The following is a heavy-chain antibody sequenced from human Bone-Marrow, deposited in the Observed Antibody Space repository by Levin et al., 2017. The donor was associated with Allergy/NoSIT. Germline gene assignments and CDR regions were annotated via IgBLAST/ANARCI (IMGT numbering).Heavy chain of an antibody. J-gene: IGHJ4*02. CDR2: IYWDGEK. D-gene: IGHD3-9*01. Sequence: ESGPTLVKPTQTLTLTCTYSGFSFSASGVGVGWIRQSPRKALEWLALIYWDGEKRYSPSLKNRLTISKATSKNQVVLTMTNMDPVDTATYYCGHHVILLGNHRGAFDSWGQGALVTVSS. V-gene: IGHV2-5*02. CDR1: GFSFSASGVG. CDR3: GHHVILLGNHRGAFDS.